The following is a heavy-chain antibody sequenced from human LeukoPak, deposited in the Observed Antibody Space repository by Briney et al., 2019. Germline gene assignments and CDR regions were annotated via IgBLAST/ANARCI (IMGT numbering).Heavy chain of an antibody. CDR2: IYYSGGT. V-gene: IGHV4-30-4*01. CDR1: GGSISSGDYY. CDR3: ARAGWLQSPWDYYGMDV. J-gene: IGHJ6*02. D-gene: IGHD5-12*01. Sequence: PSQTLSLTCTVSGGSISSGDYYWSWIRQPPGKGLEWIGYIYYSGGTNYNPSLKSRVTISVDTSKNQFSPKLSSVTAADTAVYYCARAGWLQSPWDYYGMDVWGQGTTVTVSS.